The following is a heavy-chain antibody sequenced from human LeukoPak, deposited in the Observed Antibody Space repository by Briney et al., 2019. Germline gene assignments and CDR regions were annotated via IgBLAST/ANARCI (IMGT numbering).Heavy chain of an antibody. CDR1: GFTFSSYT. J-gene: IGHJ1*01. D-gene: IGHD5-24*01. V-gene: IGHV3-30-3*01. CDR3: AREARDTNTLAEYFHH. Sequence: GGSLRLSCAASGFTFSSYTMHWVRQAPGKGLEWVAVISYDGSNKYYADSVKGRFTISRGNSKNTLYLQMNSLRAEDTAVYFCAREARDTNTLAEYFHHWGQGTLVTVSS. CDR2: ISYDGSNK.